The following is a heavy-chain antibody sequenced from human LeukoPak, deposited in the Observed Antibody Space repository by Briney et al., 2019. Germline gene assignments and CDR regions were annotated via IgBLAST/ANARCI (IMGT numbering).Heavy chain of an antibody. CDR2: INHSGST. D-gene: IGHD7-27*01. V-gene: IGHV4-34*01. CDR3: ARLSTGEKGLDY. Sequence: PSETLSLTCAVYGGSFSGYYWSWIRQPPGKGLEWIGEINHSGSTNYNPSLKSRVTISVDKSKNQFSLKLSSVTAADTAVYYCARLSTGEKGLDYWGQGTLVTVSS. J-gene: IGHJ4*02. CDR1: GGSFSGYY.